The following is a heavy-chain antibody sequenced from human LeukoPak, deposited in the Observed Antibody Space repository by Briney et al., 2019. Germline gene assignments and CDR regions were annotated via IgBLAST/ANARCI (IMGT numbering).Heavy chain of an antibody. CDR2: IYYSGST. J-gene: IGHJ4*02. D-gene: IGHD2-21*02. Sequence: SETLSLTCTVSGGSISTYFWSWIRQPPGKGLEYIGYIYYSGSTNYNPSLKSRSTISVDTSKNQFSLELTSVPAADTAVYYCARLTPPRGLTERYYFDYWGQGTLVIVSS. CDR3: ARLTPPRGLTERYYFDY. V-gene: IGHV4-59*08. CDR1: GGSISTYF.